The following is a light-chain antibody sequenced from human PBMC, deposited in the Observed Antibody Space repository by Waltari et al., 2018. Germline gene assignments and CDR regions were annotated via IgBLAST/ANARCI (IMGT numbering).Light chain of an antibody. Sequence: WYQQPPVKAPRRLVYKASARSAGVSERFAGSVFGNTAALSITRAQADEVSDCYCSLYMGSGIWVFGGGTRLTVL. CDR3: SLYMGSGIWV. J-gene: IGLJ3*02. CDR2: KAS. V-gene: IGLV8-61*01.